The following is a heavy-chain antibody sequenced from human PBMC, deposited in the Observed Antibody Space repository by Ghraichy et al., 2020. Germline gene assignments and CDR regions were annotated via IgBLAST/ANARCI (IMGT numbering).Heavy chain of an antibody. D-gene: IGHD2-15*01. CDR1: GYTFTGHY. CDR3: ARGGLLGGGYMDV. Sequence: ASVKVSCKASGYTFTGHYLHWVRQAPGQGLEWMGWINPISGGTNYAQKFQGWVTMTRDTSITTGYMDLSRLTSDDTAVYYCARGGLLGGGYMDVWGQGTTVTVSS. J-gene: IGHJ6*02. V-gene: IGHV1-2*04. CDR2: INPISGGT.